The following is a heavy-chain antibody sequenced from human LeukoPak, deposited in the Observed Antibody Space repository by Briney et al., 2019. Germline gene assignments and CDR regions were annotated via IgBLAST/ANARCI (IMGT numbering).Heavy chain of an antibody. Sequence: ASVKVSCKASGGTFSSYAISWVRQAPGQGLEWMGIINPSGGSTSYAQKFQGRVTMTRDMSTSTVYMELSSLRSEDTAVYYCARGGVGATSGDYWGQGTLVTVSS. CDR3: ARGGVGATSGDY. D-gene: IGHD1-26*01. CDR1: GGTFSSYA. CDR2: INPSGGST. V-gene: IGHV1-46*01. J-gene: IGHJ4*02.